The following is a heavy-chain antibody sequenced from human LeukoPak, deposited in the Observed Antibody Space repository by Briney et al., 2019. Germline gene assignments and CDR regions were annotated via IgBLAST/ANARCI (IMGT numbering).Heavy chain of an antibody. CDR3: AKDLAGSSWYRFQH. V-gene: IGHV3-23*01. Sequence: RSGGSLRLSCAASGFTFSSYAMSWVRQAPGKGLEWVSAISGSGGSTYYADSVKGRFTISRDNSKNTLYLQMNSLRAEDTAVYYCAKDLAGSSWYRFQHWGQGTLVTVSS. D-gene: IGHD6-13*01. J-gene: IGHJ1*01. CDR2: ISGSGGST. CDR1: GFTFSSYA.